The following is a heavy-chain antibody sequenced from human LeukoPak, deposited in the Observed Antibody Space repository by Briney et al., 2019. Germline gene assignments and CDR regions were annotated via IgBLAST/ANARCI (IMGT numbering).Heavy chain of an antibody. V-gene: IGHV4-34*01. J-gene: IGHJ4*02. CDR3: ARIARYYYGSGSYSDY. D-gene: IGHD3-10*01. Sequence: PSETLSLTCAVYGGSFSGYYWSWIRQPPGKGLEWIGEINHSGSTNYNPSLKSRVTISVDTSKNQFSLKLSSVTAADTAVYYCARIARYYYGSGSYSDYWGQGTLVTVSS. CDR2: INHSGST. CDR1: GGSFSGYY.